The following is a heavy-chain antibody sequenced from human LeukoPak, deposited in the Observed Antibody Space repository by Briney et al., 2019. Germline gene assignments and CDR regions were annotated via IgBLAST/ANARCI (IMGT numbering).Heavy chain of an antibody. D-gene: IGHD2/OR15-2a*01. CDR2: IYYSGNT. Sequence: PSGTLSLTCTVSGGSISSSDYYGAWIRQPPGKGLEWIGSIYYSGNTYYHPSLKSRVTISVDTSKNQFSLKLSSVTAADTAVYYCASHRRYTTGSEEFDYWGQGALVTVSS. CDR3: ASHRRYTTGSEEFDY. CDR1: GGSISSSDYY. J-gene: IGHJ4*02. V-gene: IGHV4-39*01.